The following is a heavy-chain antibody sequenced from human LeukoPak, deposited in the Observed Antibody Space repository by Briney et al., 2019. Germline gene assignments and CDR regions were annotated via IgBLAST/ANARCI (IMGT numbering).Heavy chain of an antibody. CDR1: GYTFISYG. Sequence: ASVKVSCKASGYTFISYGISWVRQAPGQGLEWMGWISAYNGNTKYAQKYQGRVTMTTDTSTNTAYMELRSLRSDDTAVYYCARVKDSSGLNWFDPWGQGTLVPVSS. D-gene: IGHD6-19*01. CDR3: ARVKDSSGLNWFDP. V-gene: IGHV1-18*01. J-gene: IGHJ5*02. CDR2: ISAYNGNT.